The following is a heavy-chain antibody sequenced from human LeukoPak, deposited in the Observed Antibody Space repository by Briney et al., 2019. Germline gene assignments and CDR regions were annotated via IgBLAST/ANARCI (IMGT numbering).Heavy chain of an antibody. CDR2: IIPIFGTA. D-gene: IGHD4-17*01. J-gene: IGHJ4*02. V-gene: IGHV1-69*13. Sequence: SVKVSCKASGGTFSSYAISWVRQAPGQGLEWMGGIIPIFGTANYAQKFQGRVTITADESTSTTYMELSSLRSEDTAVYYCARDRRRYGDPSYYFDYWGQGTLVTVSS. CDR1: GGTFSSYA. CDR3: ARDRRRYGDPSYYFDY.